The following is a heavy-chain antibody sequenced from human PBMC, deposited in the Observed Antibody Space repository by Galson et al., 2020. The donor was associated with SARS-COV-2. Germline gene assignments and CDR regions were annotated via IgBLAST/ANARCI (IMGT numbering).Heavy chain of an antibody. J-gene: IGHJ6*03. CDR3: ARIMGSQYSSGWYRYYYYMDV. V-gene: IGHV4-59*08. Sequence: SQTLSLTCTVPGGSISSYYWSWIRQPPGKGLEWIGYIYYSGSTNYNPSLKSRVTISVDTSKNQFSLKLSSVTAADTAVYYCARIMGSQYSSGWYRYYYYMDVWGKGTTVTVSS. CDR1: GGSISSYY. CDR2: IYYSGST. D-gene: IGHD6-19*01.